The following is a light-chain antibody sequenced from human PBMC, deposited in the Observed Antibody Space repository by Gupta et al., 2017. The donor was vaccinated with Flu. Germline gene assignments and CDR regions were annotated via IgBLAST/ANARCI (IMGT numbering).Light chain of an antibody. CDR2: AAS. J-gene: IGKJ1*01. CDR3: QQSDSTPVT. V-gene: IGKV1-39*01. CDR1: QRISTY. Sequence: DIQMTQSPSSLSASVGDRVTITCRASQRISTYIDWYQQKPGKAPKLLMYAASTLQSGAPSRFRGSGSGAEFTLTISKLQPEDFAIYYCQQSDSTPVTFGQGTXVEMK.